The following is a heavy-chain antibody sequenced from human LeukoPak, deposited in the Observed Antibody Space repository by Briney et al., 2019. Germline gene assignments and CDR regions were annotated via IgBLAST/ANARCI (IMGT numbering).Heavy chain of an antibody. CDR3: ARGRGAANDAFDI. CDR1: GFTVSSDY. Sequence: GGSLRLSCAASGFTVSSDYMSWVRQAPGKGLEWVSVIYSSSITSYADSVKGRFTISRHNSNNTLYLQMNSLRADDTAVYYCARGRGAANDAFDIWGQGTMVTVSS. J-gene: IGHJ3*02. D-gene: IGHD3-10*01. CDR2: IYSSSIT. V-gene: IGHV3-53*04.